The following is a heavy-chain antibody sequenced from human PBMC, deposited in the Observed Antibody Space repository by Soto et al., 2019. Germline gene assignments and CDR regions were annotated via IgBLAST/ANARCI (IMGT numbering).Heavy chain of an antibody. CDR3: AREDRAGTTNY. Sequence: GGSVKVSCKASGGTFSSYAISWVRQAPGQGLEWMGGIIPIFGTANYAQKFQGRVTITADKSTSTAYMELSSLRSEDTAVYYCAREDRAGTTNYWGQGTLVTVSS. D-gene: IGHD1-7*01. CDR2: IIPIFGTA. J-gene: IGHJ4*02. CDR1: GGTFSSYA. V-gene: IGHV1-69*06.